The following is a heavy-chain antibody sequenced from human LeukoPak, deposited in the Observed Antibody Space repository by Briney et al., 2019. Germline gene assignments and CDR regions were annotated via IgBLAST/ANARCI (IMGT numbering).Heavy chain of an antibody. D-gene: IGHD2-15*01. CDR2: SIPIFGTA. Sequence: ASVTVSCKASVCTLISYAISWVRQAPGQGLDWMGGSIPIFGTANYAHKFQGRVTITTDESTRTAYMELSSLRSEDTAVYYCARAQDRGYCSGGSCYAPHFNYYYYYMDVWGKGTTVTVSS. V-gene: IGHV1-69*05. J-gene: IGHJ6*03. CDR1: VCTLISYA. CDR3: ARAQDRGYCSGGSCYAPHFNYYYYYMDV.